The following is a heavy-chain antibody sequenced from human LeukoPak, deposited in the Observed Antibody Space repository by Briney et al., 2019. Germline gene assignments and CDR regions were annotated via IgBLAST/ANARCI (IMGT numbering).Heavy chain of an antibody. D-gene: IGHD2-2*01. Sequence: ASVKVSCKVSGYTRTELSMHWVRQAPGKGREWMGGFDPEDGETIYAQKFQGRVTITEDTSTDTAYMELSSLRSEDTAVYYCATAYISIVVVPAAMIYWGQGTLVTVSS. CDR2: FDPEDGET. V-gene: IGHV1-24*01. CDR3: ATAYISIVVVPAAMIY. CDR1: GYTRTELS. J-gene: IGHJ4*02.